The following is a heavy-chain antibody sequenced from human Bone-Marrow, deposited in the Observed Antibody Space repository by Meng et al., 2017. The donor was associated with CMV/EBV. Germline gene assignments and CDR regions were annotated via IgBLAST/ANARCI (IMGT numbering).Heavy chain of an antibody. J-gene: IGHJ6*02. CDR2: INPNSGGT. Sequence: ASVKVSCKASGYTSTGYYMHWVRQAPGQGLEWMGWINPNSGGTNYAQKFQGRVTMTRDTSISTAYMELSRLRSDDTAVYYCARCGGWIRFLEWLPKAGPSGYPYYYYGMDVWGQGTTVTVSS. D-gene: IGHD3-3*01. CDR3: ARCGGWIRFLEWLPKAGPSGYPYYYYGMDV. V-gene: IGHV1-2*02. CDR1: GYTSTGYY.